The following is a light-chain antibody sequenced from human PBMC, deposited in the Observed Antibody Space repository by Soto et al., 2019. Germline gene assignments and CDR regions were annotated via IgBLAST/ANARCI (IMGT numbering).Light chain of an antibody. CDR1: QSVSSSY. Sequence: EIVLTQSPGTLSLSPGERATLSCRASQSVSSSYLAWYQQKPGQAPRLPIYGASSRATGIPDRFSGSGSGTDFTLTISRLEPEDFAVYYCQQYGSSLRTFGQGIKVEIK. J-gene: IGKJ1*01. CDR3: QQYGSSLRT. V-gene: IGKV3-20*01. CDR2: GAS.